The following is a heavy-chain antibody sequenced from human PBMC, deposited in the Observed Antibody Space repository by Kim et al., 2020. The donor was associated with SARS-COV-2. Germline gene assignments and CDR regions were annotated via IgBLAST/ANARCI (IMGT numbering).Heavy chain of an antibody. Sequence: SVKVSCKASGGTFSSYAISWVRQAPGQGLEWMGGIIPIFGTANYAQKFQGRVTITADESTSTAYMELSSLRSEDTAVYYCAAGVPEDIVVVPAAIVGLDYWGQGTLVTVSS. J-gene: IGHJ4*02. CDR1: GGTFSSYA. D-gene: IGHD2-2*02. CDR3: AAGVPEDIVVVPAAIVGLDY. V-gene: IGHV1-69*13. CDR2: IIPIFGTA.